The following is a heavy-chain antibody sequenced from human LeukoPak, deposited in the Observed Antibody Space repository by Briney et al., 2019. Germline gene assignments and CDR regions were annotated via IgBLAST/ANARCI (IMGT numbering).Heavy chain of an antibody. CDR2: ISWNSGSI. J-gene: IGHJ4*02. V-gene: IGHV3-9*01. CDR3: AKAGYSYGLVFFDY. Sequence: GRSLRLSCAASGFTFDDYAMRWVRQAPGKGLEWVSGISWNSGSIGYADSVKGRFTISRDNAKNSLYLQMNSLRAEDTALYYCAKAGYSYGLVFFDYWGQGTLVTVSS. D-gene: IGHD5-18*01. CDR1: GFTFDDYA.